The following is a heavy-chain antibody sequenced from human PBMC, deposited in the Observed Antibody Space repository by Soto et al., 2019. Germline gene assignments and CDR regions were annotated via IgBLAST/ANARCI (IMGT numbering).Heavy chain of an antibody. CDR3: ARGRSIAAAGTTGYYYGMDV. CDR2: IIPIFGTA. CDR1: GGTFSSYA. V-gene: IGHV1-69*06. Sequence: QVQLVQSGAEVKKPGSSVNVSCKASGGTFSSYAISWVRQAPGQGLEWMGGIIPIFGTANYAQKFQGRVTITADKSTSTAYMELSSLRSEDTAVYYCARGRSIAAAGTTGYYYGMDVWGQGTTVTVSS. J-gene: IGHJ6*02. D-gene: IGHD6-13*01.